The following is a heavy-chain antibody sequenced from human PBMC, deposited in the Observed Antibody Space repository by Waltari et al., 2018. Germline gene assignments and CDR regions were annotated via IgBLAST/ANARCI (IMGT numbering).Heavy chain of an antibody. V-gene: IGHV4-59*01. CDR1: GGSIRSYY. Sequence: QVQLQESGPGLVKPSETLSLTCTVSGGSIRSYYWSWIRQPPGKGLEWIGYIYYSGSTNYNPSLKSRVTISVDTSKNQFSLKLSSVTAADTAVYYCAGNLIVVGLMGRFDYWGQGTLVTVSS. CDR3: AGNLIVVGLMGRFDY. J-gene: IGHJ4*02. CDR2: IYYSGST. D-gene: IGHD2-15*01.